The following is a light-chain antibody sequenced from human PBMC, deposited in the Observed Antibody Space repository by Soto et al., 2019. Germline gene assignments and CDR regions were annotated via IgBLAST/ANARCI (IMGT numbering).Light chain of an antibody. CDR3: QKYDNAPIFA. J-gene: IGKJ1*01. V-gene: IGKV1-27*01. Sequence: DLQMTKSPFSLSASLCDRFATICRASHGISIYLAWYQQKPGKVPNLLIYAASTLQSGVPSRFSGSGSGTDFTLTISSLQPEDIATYYCQKYDNAPIFAFGRGTKVDIK. CDR1: HGISIY. CDR2: AAS.